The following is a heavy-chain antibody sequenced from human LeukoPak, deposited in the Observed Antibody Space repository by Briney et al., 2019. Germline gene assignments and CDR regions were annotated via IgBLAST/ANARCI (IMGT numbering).Heavy chain of an antibody. CDR3: ARERSGWPPDY. J-gene: IGHJ4*02. Sequence: ASVKVSCKASGYTFTSFGISWVRQAPGQGLEWMGWISAYNGNTDYAQKFQGRVTMTKDTSTSTVYMELRSLRSDDTAVYYCARERSGWPPDYWGQGTLATVSS. D-gene: IGHD6-19*01. CDR1: GYTFTSFG. CDR2: ISAYNGNT. V-gene: IGHV1-18*01.